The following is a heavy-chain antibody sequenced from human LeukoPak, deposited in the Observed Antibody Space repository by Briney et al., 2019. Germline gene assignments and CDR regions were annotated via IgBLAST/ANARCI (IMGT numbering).Heavy chain of an antibody. D-gene: IGHD5-18*01. J-gene: IGHJ3*01. CDR3: AKEGTQRFGPLIQMAYDV. V-gene: IGHV3-30*04. CDR1: GFFFSSHG. CDR2: ISFDGKNK. Sequence: TGGSLRLSCATSGFFFSSHGLHWVRHAPGQGLEWLAVISFDGKNKFYADSVKGRFTISRDNPRNTLYLQMNSLRAEDTSVYYCAKEGTQRFGPLIQMAYDVWGRGTMVTVSS.